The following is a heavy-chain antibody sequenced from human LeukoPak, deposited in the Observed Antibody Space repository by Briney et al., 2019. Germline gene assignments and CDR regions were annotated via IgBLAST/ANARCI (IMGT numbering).Heavy chain of an antibody. CDR3: ARGVARDYYGSGSYQGV. D-gene: IGHD3-10*01. Sequence: GGSLRLSCAASGFTFTSYSTNWVRQAPGKGLEWVSYISSSSSTIYYADSVKGRFTISRDNAKNSLYLQMKSVRDEDTAVYYCARGVARDYYGSGSYQGVWGQGTTVTVSS. J-gene: IGHJ6*02. V-gene: IGHV3-48*02. CDR2: ISSSSSTI. CDR1: GFTFTSYS.